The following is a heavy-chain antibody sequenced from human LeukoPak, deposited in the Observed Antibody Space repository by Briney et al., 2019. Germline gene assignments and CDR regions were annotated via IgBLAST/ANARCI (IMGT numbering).Heavy chain of an antibody. D-gene: IGHD6-6*01. V-gene: IGHV5-51*01. J-gene: IGHJ3*02. CDR1: GYSFTSYW. CDR2: IYPGDSDT. Sequence: GESLKISCKGSGYSFTSYWIGWMRQMPGKGLEWMGIIYPGDSDTRYSPSFQGQVTISADKSISTAYLQWSSLKASDTAMYYCARQGLGSSGRYDAFDIWGQGTMVTVSS. CDR3: ARQGLGSSGRYDAFDI.